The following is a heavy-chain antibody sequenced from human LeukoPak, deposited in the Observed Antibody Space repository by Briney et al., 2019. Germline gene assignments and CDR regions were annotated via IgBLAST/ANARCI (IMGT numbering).Heavy chain of an antibody. D-gene: IGHD6-6*01. CDR3: ARDRSEKTYSSSSELDY. V-gene: IGHV3-53*05. CDR2: IYRGGST. Sequence: PGVSLRLSCAASVFTVSSNYMSWVREGLGGGVGWGSDIYRGGSTYNADSVKGRFPISRDNYKNKLYLQMKSLRAEDTAVYYCARDRSEKTYSSSSELDYWGQRTLVTVSS. CDR1: VFTVSSNY. J-gene: IGHJ4*02.